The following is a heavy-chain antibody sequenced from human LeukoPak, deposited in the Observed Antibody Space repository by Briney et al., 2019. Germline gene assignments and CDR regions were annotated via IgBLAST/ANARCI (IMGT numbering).Heavy chain of an antibody. D-gene: IGHD3-3*01. CDR3: AKGLGYDFWGRGHDY. CDR1: GFTFSSYA. Sequence: PGGSLRLSCAASGFTFSSYAMSWVRQAPGKGLEWVSGISGSGVSTYYADSVKGRFTISRDNSKKTLYLQMNSLRAEDTAEYYCAKGLGYDFWGRGHDYWGQGTLVTVSS. V-gene: IGHV3-23*01. J-gene: IGHJ4*02. CDR2: ISGSGVST.